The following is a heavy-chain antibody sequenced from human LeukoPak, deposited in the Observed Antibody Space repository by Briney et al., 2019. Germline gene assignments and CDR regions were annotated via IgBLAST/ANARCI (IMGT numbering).Heavy chain of an antibody. CDR1: GVSISSYY. D-gene: IGHD6-13*01. V-gene: IGHV4-59*01. CDR2: IYYSGSM. CDR3: ARERIAAAGRGSFDY. J-gene: IGHJ4*02. Sequence: SQTLSLTCTVSGVSISSYYWSWIRQPPGKGLEWMGYIYYSGSMNYNPSLKSRVTISVDTSKNQFPLKLSSVTAADTAVYYCARERIAAAGRGSFDYWGQGTLVTVLS.